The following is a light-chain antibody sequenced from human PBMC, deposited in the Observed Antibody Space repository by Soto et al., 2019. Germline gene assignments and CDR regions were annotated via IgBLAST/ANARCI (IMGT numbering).Light chain of an antibody. CDR2: EVN. J-gene: IGLJ1*01. Sequence: QSLLTQPASVSGTPYHSSTISCPATSSHVAFYNHVSWYQQHPRKAPKPLIYEVNNRPSGVSHRFSGSKSGNTASLTISGLQAEDEVDYYCSSFASTHTYVFGTGTKVTVL. CDR1: SSHVAFYNH. CDR3: SSFASTHTYV. V-gene: IGLV2-14*01.